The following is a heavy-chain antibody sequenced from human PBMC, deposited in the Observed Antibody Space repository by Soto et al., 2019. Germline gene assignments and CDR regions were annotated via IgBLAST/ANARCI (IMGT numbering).Heavy chain of an antibody. J-gene: IGHJ4*02. V-gene: IGHV3-7*01. Sequence: GGSLRLSCAASGFTFSSYWMSWVRQAPGKGLEWVANIKQDGSEKYYLDSVKGRFTISRDNAKNSLYLQMNSLRAEDTAVYYCARGCKFCSGGSLYYFDYWGQGTLVTVSS. D-gene: IGHD2-15*01. CDR2: IKQDGSEK. CDR3: ARGCKFCSGGSLYYFDY. CDR1: GFTFSSYW.